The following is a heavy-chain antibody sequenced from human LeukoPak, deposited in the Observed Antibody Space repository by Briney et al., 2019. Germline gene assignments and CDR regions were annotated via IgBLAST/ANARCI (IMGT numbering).Heavy chain of an antibody. CDR1: GFTFSSYSM. J-gene: IGHJ4*02. Sequence: GSLRLSCAASGFTFSSYSMNWVRQAPGKGLEWIGEIYHSGSTNYNPSLESRVTISLDKSQNQFSLKLSSMTAADTAVYYCAKAVRVPTLVYWGQGKLVTVST. D-gene: IGHD4-23*01. CDR3: AKAVRVPTLVY. CDR2: IYHSGST. V-gene: IGHV4-4*02.